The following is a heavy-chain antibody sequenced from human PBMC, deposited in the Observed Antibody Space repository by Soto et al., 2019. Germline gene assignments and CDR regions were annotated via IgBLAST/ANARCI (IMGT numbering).Heavy chain of an antibody. J-gene: IGHJ3*02. CDR3: ARRIGDCSSTSCFDAFDI. Sequence: GESLKISCKGSGYSFTSYWISWVRQMPGKGLEWMGRIDPSDSYTNYSPSFQGHVTISADKSISTAYLQWSSLKASDTAMYYCARRIGDCSSTSCFDAFDIWGQGTMVTVSS. CDR2: IDPSDSYT. CDR1: GYSFTSYW. D-gene: IGHD2-2*01. V-gene: IGHV5-10-1*01.